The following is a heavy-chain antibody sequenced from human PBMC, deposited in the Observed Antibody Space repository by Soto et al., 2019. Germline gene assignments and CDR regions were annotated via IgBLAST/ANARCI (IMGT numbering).Heavy chain of an antibody. Sequence: GGSLRLSCAASGFTFSNFWMSWVRQAPGKGLEWVASIKQDGSDKYYVDSVKGRFIISRDNAKNSLSLQMNSLRAEDTAVYYCTTNTVTKVDDYWGQGTLVTVSS. CDR3: TTNTVTKVDDY. CDR1: GFTFSNFW. V-gene: IGHV3-7*03. D-gene: IGHD4-17*01. J-gene: IGHJ4*02. CDR2: IKQDGSDK.